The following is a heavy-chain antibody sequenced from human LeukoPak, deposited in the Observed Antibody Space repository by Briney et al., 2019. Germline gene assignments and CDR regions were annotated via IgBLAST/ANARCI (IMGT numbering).Heavy chain of an antibody. CDR3: ARVSFCPRCHFDY. J-gene: IGHJ4*02. CDR1: GFXFSSYW. CDR2: ISPDGSSA. Sequence: PGGSLRLSCAASGFXFSSYWTHCVRQAPGKGLLWVARISPDGSSALSADSVRGRFTISKDNADNTLYLQLNSLRAEDTAVYYCARVSFCPRCHFDYWGQGTLVTVSS. D-gene: IGHD2/OR15-2a*01. V-gene: IGHV3-74*03.